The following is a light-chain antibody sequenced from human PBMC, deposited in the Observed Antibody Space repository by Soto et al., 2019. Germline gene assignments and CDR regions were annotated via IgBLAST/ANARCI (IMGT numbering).Light chain of an antibody. V-gene: IGKV1-39*01. CDR3: QHSYCSPRS. CDR1: QSISTY. CDR2: SDS. J-gene: IGKJ2*01. Sequence: DIQLTQSPSSLSASVGDSVTITCRASQSISTYLNWYQKIPGKVPKVLIYSDSSLQNGVTSRFSCSGYGTDFTLTISSLQPEDFGTYYCQHSYCSPRSFGQGTKLEIK.